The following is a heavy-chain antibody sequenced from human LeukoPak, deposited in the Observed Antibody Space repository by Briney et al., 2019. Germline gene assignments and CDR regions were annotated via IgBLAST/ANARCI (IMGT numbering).Heavy chain of an antibody. CDR3: AKDTSGNHFSFDY. V-gene: IGHV3-33*06. J-gene: IGHJ4*02. CDR1: GFTFSNYG. Sequence: GGSLRLSCAASGFTFSNYGMYWVRQAPGKGLEWVAVIWHDGSNKYYADSVKGRSTISRDNSKNTMYLEMNSLRAEDTAVYYCAKDTSGNHFSFDYWGQGTLVTVSS. CDR2: IWHDGSNK. D-gene: IGHD1-26*01.